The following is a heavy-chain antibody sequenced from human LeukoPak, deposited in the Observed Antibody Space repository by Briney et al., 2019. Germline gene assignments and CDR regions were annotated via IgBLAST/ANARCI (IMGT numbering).Heavy chain of an antibody. CDR3: ARYSTSWGYFDY. D-gene: IGHD6-13*01. V-gene: IGHV3-30-3*01. CDR1: GFTFSSYA. J-gene: IGHJ4*02. CDR2: ISYDGSNK. Sequence: PGGSLRLSCAASGFTFSSYAMHWVRQAPGKGLEWVAVISYDGSNKYYADSVKGRFTISRDNSKNTLYLQMNSLRAEDTALYYCARYSTSWGYFDYWGQGTLVTVSS.